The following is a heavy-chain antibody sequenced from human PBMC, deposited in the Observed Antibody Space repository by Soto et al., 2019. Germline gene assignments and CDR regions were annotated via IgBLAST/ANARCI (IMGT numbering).Heavy chain of an antibody. V-gene: IGHV4-34*01. Sequence: SETLSLTCAVYGGSFSGYYWSWIRQPPGKGLEWIGEINHSGSTNYNPSLKSRVTISVDTSKNQFSLKLSSVTAADTAVYYCARGITMIANNWFDPWGQGXLVT. CDR3: ARGITMIANNWFDP. D-gene: IGHD3-22*01. CDR2: INHSGST. J-gene: IGHJ5*02. CDR1: GGSFSGYY.